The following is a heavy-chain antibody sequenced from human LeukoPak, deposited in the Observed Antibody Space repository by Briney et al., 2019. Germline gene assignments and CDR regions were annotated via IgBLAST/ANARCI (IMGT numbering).Heavy chain of an antibody. D-gene: IGHD2-15*01. Sequence: GGSLRLSCAASGFTFSSYSMNWVRQAPGKGLEWVSYISSSSSTIYYADSVKGRFTISRDNAKNSLYLQMNSLRDEDTAVYYCAKEGDCSGGSCYGGLDPWGQGTLVTVSS. CDR3: AKEGDCSGGSCYGGLDP. CDR2: ISSSSSTI. J-gene: IGHJ5*02. CDR1: GFTFSSYS. V-gene: IGHV3-48*02.